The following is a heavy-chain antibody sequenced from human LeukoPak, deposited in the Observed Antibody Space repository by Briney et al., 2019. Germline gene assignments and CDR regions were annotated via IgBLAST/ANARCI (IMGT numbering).Heavy chain of an antibody. J-gene: IGHJ4*02. CDR2: IILIFGTT. D-gene: IGHD3-10*01. Sequence: SVKVSCKASGGTFSSYGISWVRQAPGQGLEWMGRIILIFGTTNYAQKFQGRVTITADKSTSIVYMDLSSLRSEDTAVYYCASAGHYGSGTYNYWGQGTLVTVSS. CDR3: ASAGHYGSGTYNY. V-gene: IGHV1-69*06. CDR1: GGTFSSYG.